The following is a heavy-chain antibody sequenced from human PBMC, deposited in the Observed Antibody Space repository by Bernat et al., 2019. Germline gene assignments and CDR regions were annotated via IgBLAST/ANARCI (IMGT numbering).Heavy chain of an antibody. CDR3: AREMPPYDTYDY. CDR1: GVRISTFW. J-gene: IGHJ4*02. Sequence: EVQLVESGGGLVQPGGSLRLSCAGAGVRISTFWINWVRQAPGRGLEWVANINSDGSQRQYVESMKGRFTIYRDNAKDSVYLQINSLRAEDTAVYYCAREMPPYDTYDYWGQGTLVTVSS. CDR2: INSDGSQR. D-gene: IGHD3-9*01. V-gene: IGHV3-7*01.